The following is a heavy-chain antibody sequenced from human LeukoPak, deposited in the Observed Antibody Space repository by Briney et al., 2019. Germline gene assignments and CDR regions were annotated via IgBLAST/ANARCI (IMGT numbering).Heavy chain of an antibody. V-gene: IGHV4-59*01. Sequence: SETLSLTCTVSGGSISSYYWSWIRQPPGKGLEWIGYIYYSGSTNYNPSLKSRVTIPVDTSKNQFSLKLSSVTAADTAVYYCATTDDYVGIDYWGQGTLVTVSS. CDR1: GGSISSYY. CDR2: IYYSGST. CDR3: ATTDDYVGIDY. J-gene: IGHJ4*02. D-gene: IGHD4-17*01.